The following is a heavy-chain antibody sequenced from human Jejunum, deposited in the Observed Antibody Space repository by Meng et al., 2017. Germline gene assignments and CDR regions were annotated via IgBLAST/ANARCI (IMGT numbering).Heavy chain of an antibody. CDR3: ARDRGVSGSPDAFDT. Sequence: SETLSLTCTVSGGSTSGSTYYWGWIRQPPGKGLEWIATIYYRGSTYYNPSLKSRVTISADTSKSQFSLKLSAVTAADTAMYYCARDRGVSGSPDAFDTWGQGTMVTVS. CDR1: GGSTSGSTYY. CDR2: IYYRGST. J-gene: IGHJ3*02. D-gene: IGHD3-10*01. V-gene: IGHV4-39*07.